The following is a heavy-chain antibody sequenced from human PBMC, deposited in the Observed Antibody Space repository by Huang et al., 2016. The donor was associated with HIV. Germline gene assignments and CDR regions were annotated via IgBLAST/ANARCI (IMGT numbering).Heavy chain of an antibody. V-gene: IGHV4-39*02. J-gene: IGHJ4*02. CDR2: IYYSGST. D-gene: IGHD3-10*01. Sequence: QLQLQESGPGLVKPSETLSLTCTVSGGPIRSDNYYWGWIRQPPGKGLEWIGSIYYSGSTYYNPSLKRRVTITVDTSKNHFSLGMGSVTAADTAVYYCARLPGSITMIRGVITDPYWGQGTLVTISS. CDR1: GGPIRSDNYY. CDR3: ARLPGSITMIRGVITDPY.